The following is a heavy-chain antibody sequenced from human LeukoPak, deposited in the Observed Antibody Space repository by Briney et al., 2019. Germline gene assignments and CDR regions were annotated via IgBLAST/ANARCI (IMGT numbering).Heavy chain of an antibody. CDR2: IYYSGST. Sequence: SETLSLTCTVSGGSISSYYWSWIRQPPGKGLEWIGYIYYSGSTNYNPSLKSRVTISVDTSKNQFSLKLSSVTAADTAVYYRASTPYDFWSGYYTGMFDPWGQGTLVTVSS. CDR3: ASTPYDFWSGYYTGMFDP. D-gene: IGHD3-3*01. CDR1: GGSISSYY. J-gene: IGHJ5*02. V-gene: IGHV4-59*01.